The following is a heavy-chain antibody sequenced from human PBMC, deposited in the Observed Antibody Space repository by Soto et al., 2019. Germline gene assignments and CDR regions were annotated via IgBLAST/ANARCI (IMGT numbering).Heavy chain of an antibody. J-gene: IGHJ4*02. CDR1: GYTFTSYY. D-gene: IGHD6-19*01. CDR2: INPGGGRT. V-gene: IGHV1-46*01. CDR3: ARGLAVAYSPALL. Sequence: QVHLLQSGAEVKKPGASVKVSCKDSGYTFTSYYIHWVRQAPGQGLEWMGLINPGGGRTSYAQHLHGRVTMTRDTATSTAYMELSSLRFEDTALYYCARGLAVAYSPALLWGQGTLVTVSS.